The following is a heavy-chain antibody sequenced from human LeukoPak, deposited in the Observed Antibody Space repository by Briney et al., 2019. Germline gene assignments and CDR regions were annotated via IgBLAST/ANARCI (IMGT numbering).Heavy chain of an antibody. J-gene: IGHJ4*02. V-gene: IGHV4-30-4*01. Sequence: SETLSLTCTVFGGSISSGDYYWSWIRQPPGKGLEWIGYIYYSGSTYYNPSLKSRVTISVDTSKNQFSLKLSSVTAADTAVYYCARDSYGGVFDYWGQGTLVTVSS. CDR1: GGSISSGDYY. CDR2: IYYSGST. D-gene: IGHD5-18*01. CDR3: ARDSYGGVFDY.